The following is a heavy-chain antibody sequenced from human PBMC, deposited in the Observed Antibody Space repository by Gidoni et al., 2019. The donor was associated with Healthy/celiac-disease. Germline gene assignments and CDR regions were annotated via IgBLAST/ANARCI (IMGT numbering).Heavy chain of an antibody. CDR1: GYTFTSYA. CDR2: INAGNGNT. Sequence: QVQLVQSGAEVKKPGASVKVSCKASGYTFTSYAMHWVRQAPGQRLEWMGWINAGNGNTKYSQKFQGRVTITRDTSASTAYMELSSLRSEDTAVYYCARSYSSGWDYFDYWGQGTLVTVSS. V-gene: IGHV1-3*01. J-gene: IGHJ4*02. CDR3: ARSYSSGWDYFDY. D-gene: IGHD6-19*01.